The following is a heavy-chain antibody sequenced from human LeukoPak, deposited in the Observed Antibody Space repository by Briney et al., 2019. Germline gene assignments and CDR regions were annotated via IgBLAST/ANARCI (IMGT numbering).Heavy chain of an antibody. Sequence: GGSLRLSCAASGFTFSSYAMHWVRQAPGKGLEWVAVISYDGSNKYYADSVKGRFTISRDNSKNTLYLQMNSLRAEDTAVYYCARGVDNYDSSGPDLYYYYYMDVWGKGTTVTVS. CDR1: GFTFSSYA. V-gene: IGHV3-30*04. D-gene: IGHD3-22*01. J-gene: IGHJ6*03. CDR3: ARGVDNYDSSGPDLYYYYYMDV. CDR2: ISYDGSNK.